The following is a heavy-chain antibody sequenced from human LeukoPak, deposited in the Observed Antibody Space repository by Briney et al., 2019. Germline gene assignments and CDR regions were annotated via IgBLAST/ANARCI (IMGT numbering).Heavy chain of an antibody. Sequence: GRTLRFSCAASGFTFSSYAMHWVRQAPGKGLEWVAVISYDGSNKYYADSVKGRFTISRDNSKNTLYLQMNSLRAEDTAVYYCARDLDYWGQGTLVTVSS. V-gene: IGHV3-30-3*01. CDR2: ISYDGSNK. J-gene: IGHJ4*02. CDR3: ARDLDY. CDR1: GFTFSSYA.